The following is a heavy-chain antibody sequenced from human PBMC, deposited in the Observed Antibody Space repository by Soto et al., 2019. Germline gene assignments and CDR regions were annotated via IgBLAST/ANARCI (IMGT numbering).Heavy chain of an antibody. V-gene: IGHV3-23*01. D-gene: IGHD7-27*01. CDR2: ISGSGSST. CDR1: GFTFSSYT. CDR3: AKAWGIDY. Sequence: EVQLLESGGGLVEPGGSRRLSCAASGFTFSSYTMSWVRQAPGKGLEWVSTISGSGSSTYSADSVKGRFTISRDNSKNTLYLQMNGLRVEDTAIHSCAKAWGIDYWGQGTLVTVSS. J-gene: IGHJ4*02.